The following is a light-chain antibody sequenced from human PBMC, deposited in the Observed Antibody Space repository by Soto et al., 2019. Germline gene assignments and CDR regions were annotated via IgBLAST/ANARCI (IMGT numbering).Light chain of an antibody. Sequence: QSALTQPASVSGSPGQSITISCTGTSSDVGTYNHGSWYQQHPGKVPKLVIYDVAQRPSGVSNRFSGSKSGNTASLTISGLHAEDEADYYCCSYAGSRMWVLGGGTMLTVL. J-gene: IGLJ3*02. CDR1: SSDVGTYNH. V-gene: IGLV2-23*02. CDR2: DVA. CDR3: CSYAGSRMWV.